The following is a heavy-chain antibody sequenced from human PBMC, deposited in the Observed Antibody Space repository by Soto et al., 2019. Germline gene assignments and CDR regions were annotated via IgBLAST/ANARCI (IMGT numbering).Heavy chain of an antibody. J-gene: IGHJ6*02. D-gene: IGHD1-26*01. CDR3: GKGRSYYYYYGVDV. CDR2: IIDSGGST. Sequence: EVHLLESGGALVQPEGSLRLSCAASGFTFSSCAMGWVRQAPGKGLEWVSDIIDSGGSTYYADAVKGRFTISRVNSKSTLYLQMNSLRAEDTAVYYCGKGRSYYYYYGVDVWGQGTTVTVSS. V-gene: IGHV3-23*01. CDR1: GFTFSSCA.